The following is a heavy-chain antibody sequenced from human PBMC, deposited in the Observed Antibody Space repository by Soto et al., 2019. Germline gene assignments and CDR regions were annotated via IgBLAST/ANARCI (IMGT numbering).Heavy chain of an antibody. J-gene: IGHJ4*02. CDR2: ISAYNGNT. Sequence: ASVTVSCQASGYTFTSYGISWVRQAPGQGLEWMGWISAYNGNTNYAQKLQGRVTMTTDTSTSTAYMELRSLRSDDTAVYYCARDGGGDYGDYFDYWGQGTLVTVSS. D-gene: IGHD4-17*01. V-gene: IGHV1-18*01. CDR1: GYTFTSYG. CDR3: ARDGGGDYGDYFDY.